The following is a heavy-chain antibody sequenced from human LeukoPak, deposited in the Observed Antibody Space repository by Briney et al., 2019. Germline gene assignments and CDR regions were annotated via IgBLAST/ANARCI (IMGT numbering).Heavy chain of an antibody. V-gene: IGHV1-18*01. J-gene: IGHJ6*02. CDR3: ARWGATRRYYYGMDV. D-gene: IGHD1-26*01. CDR2: ISAYNGNT. Sequence: ASVKVSCKASGYTFTSYGVSWVRQAPGQGLEWMGWISAYNGNTNYAQKLQGRVTMTTDTSTSTAYMELRSLRSDDTAVYYCARWGATRRYYYGMDVWGQGTTVTVSS. CDR1: GYTFTSYG.